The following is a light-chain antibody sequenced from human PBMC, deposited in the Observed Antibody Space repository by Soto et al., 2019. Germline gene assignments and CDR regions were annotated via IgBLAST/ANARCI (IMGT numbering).Light chain of an antibody. Sequence: QSVLTQPPSTSGTPGQRVTISCSGSSSNIGRHYVSWYQQLPGTAPKLLIYRNNQRPSGVPDRFSGSMSGTSASLAISGLRSEDEADYYCAAWDDSLRGVFGGGTKLTVL. CDR2: RNN. CDR1: SSNIGRHY. J-gene: IGLJ2*01. CDR3: AAWDDSLRGV. V-gene: IGLV1-47*01.